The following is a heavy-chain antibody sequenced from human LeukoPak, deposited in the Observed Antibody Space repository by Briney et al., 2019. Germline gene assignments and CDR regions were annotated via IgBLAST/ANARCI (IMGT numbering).Heavy chain of an antibody. J-gene: IGHJ6*03. CDR2: IYYSGSS. Sequence: SETLSLTCTVSGGSISSYYWSWIRQPPGKGLEWLGYIYYSGSSNYNPSLKSRVTMSADTSKNQFSLKLSSVTAADTAVYYCARVPRSYYYYYYMDVWGKGTTLTVSS. CDR1: GGSISSYY. CDR3: ARVPRSYYYYYYMDV. V-gene: IGHV4-59*01.